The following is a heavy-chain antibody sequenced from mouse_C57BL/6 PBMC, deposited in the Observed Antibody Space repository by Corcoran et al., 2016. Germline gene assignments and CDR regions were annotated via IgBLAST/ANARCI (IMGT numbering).Heavy chain of an antibody. J-gene: IGHJ2*01. CDR3: ARRPTVVATGFDY. D-gene: IGHD1-1*01. V-gene: IGHV1-18*01. CDR2: INPNNGGT. CDR1: GYTFTDYN. Sequence: EVQLQQSGPELVKPGASVKIPCKASGYTFTDYNMDWVKQSHGKSLEWIGDINPNNGGTIYNQKFKGKATLTVDKSSSTAYMELRSLTSEHTAVYYCARRPTVVATGFDYWGQGTTLTVSS.